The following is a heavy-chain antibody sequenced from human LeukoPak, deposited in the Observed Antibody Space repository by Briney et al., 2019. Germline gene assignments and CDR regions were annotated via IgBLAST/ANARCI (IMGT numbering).Heavy chain of an antibody. D-gene: IGHD1-7*01. CDR1: GYSISSSYY. J-gene: IGHJ4*02. CDR2: IYHSGST. V-gene: IGHV4-38-2*02. CDR3: ARLNGNFQNFYNY. Sequence: SEALSLTCTVSGYSISSSYYWGWIRQPPGKGLEWIGSIYHSGSTYYNPSLKSRVTISVDTPKNQFSLKLTSVTAADTALYYCARLNGNFQNFYNYWGQGTLVTVPS.